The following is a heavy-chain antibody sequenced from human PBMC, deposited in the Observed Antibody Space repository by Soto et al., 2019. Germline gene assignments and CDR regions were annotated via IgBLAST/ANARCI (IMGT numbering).Heavy chain of an antibody. Sequence: PGGSLRLSCAVSGFTFGMYWMHWVRQAPGKGLVWVSRINSDGSSTSYADSVKGRFTISRDNAKNTLFLQMNSLRAEDTAVYYCARPGGSGWLYGMDVWGQGTTVTVSS. D-gene: IGHD6-19*01. CDR3: ARPGGSGWLYGMDV. V-gene: IGHV3-74*01. CDR1: GFTFGMYW. CDR2: INSDGSST. J-gene: IGHJ6*02.